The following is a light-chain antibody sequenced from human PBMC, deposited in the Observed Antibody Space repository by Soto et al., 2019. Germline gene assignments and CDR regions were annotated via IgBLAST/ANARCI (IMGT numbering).Light chain of an antibody. CDR3: QQYASSPWT. CDR2: GAS. V-gene: IGKV3-20*01. CDR1: QSVSSSY. J-gene: IGKJ1*01. Sequence: EIVLTQSPGTLSLSPGERATLSCRASQSVSSSYLAWYQQKPGQAPRLLIYGASSRATGIPDRFSGSGSGTDFTLTISRLEPEDFAVYYCQQYASSPWTLGQGTKVEIK.